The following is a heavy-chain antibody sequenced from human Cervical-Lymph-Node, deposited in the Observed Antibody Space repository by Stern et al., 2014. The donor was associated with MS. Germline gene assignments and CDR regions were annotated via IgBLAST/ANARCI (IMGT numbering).Heavy chain of an antibody. D-gene: IGHD2-15*01. CDR3: ARGVMVAATYAYDI. CDR1: GFTFSTSW. V-gene: IGHV3-74*02. Sequence: EVQLEESGGGLVQPGGSLRLSCAASGFTFSTSWMHWVRQAPGKGLVWVSRINSDESSTTDADSVKGRFSISRDNDKNTLYLQMNSLRAEDTAVYYCARGVMVAATYAYDIWGQGTMVTISS. CDR2: INSDESST. J-gene: IGHJ3*02.